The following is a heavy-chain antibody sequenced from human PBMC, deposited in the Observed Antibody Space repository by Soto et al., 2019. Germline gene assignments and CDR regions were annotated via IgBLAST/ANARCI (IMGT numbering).Heavy chain of an antibody. V-gene: IGHV6-1*01. D-gene: IGHD6-13*01. CDR1: GDSVSRNRSA. J-gene: IGHJ3*02. CDR2: TYYRSKWYN. Sequence: SQTLSLTCAISGDSVSRNRSAWNWIRQPPSRFLEWLGRTYYRSKWYNDYAVSVKSRITINPDTSKNQFSLQLNSVTPEDTAVYYCAREERQLDAFDIWGQGTMVTVSS. CDR3: AREERQLDAFDI.